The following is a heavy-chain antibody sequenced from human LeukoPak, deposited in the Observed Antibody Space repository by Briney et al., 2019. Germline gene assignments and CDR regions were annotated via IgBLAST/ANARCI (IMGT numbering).Heavy chain of an antibody. J-gene: IGHJ4*02. D-gene: IGHD3-9*01. CDR1: GYTFTNYG. V-gene: IGHV1-18*01. CDR2: ISAYNGNT. CDR3: ARGRLRYLDWTRAYSDY. Sequence: ASVKVSCTASGYTFTNYGISWVRQAPGQGLEWMGWISAYNGNTIYAQTLQDRLTMTTDTSTSTAYMELRSLRSDDTAVYYCARGRLRYLDWTRAYSDYWGQGTLVTVSS.